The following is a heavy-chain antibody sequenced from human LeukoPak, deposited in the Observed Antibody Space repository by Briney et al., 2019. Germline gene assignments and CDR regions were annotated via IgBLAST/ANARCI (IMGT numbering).Heavy chain of an antibody. CDR2: INPNSGGT. V-gene: IGHV1-2*02. CDR1: GYTFTGYY. CDR3: ALGFCSGDNCYYMNI. Sequence: ASVKVSCKASGYTFTGYYMHWVRQAPGQGLEWMGWINPNSGGTNYAQKFQGRVTMTRDTSITTAYMELSRLRSDDSAVYYCALGFCSGDNCYYMNIWGKGTTVT. J-gene: IGHJ6*03. D-gene: IGHD2-15*01.